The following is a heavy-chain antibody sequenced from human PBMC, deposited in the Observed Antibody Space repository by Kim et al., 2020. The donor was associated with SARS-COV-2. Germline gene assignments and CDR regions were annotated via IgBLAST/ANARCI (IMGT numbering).Heavy chain of an antibody. D-gene: IGHD3-3*01. CDR1: GFTFSSYA. Sequence: GGSLRLSCATSGFTFSSYAMSWVRQAPGKGLEWVSAISGSGGSTYYADSVKGRFTISRDNSKNTLYLQMNSLRAEDTAVYYCAKGVSITIFGVVIIPVLPEYYCDHWGQGTLVTVSS. J-gene: IGHJ4*02. CDR2: ISGSGGST. V-gene: IGHV3-23*01. CDR3: AKGVSITIFGVVIIPVLPEYYCDH.